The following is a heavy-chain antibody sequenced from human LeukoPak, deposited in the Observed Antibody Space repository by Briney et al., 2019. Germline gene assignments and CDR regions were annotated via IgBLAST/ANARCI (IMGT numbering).Heavy chain of an antibody. V-gene: IGHV1-46*01. CDR1: GYTFTSYG. D-gene: IGHD1-26*01. CDR3: ARVPSGSYPDAFDI. CDR2: INPSGGST. J-gene: IGHJ3*02. Sequence: ASVKVSCKASGYTFTSYGISWVRQAPGQGLEWMGIINPSGGSTSYAQKFQGRVTMTRDMSTSTVYMELSSLRSEDTAVYYCARVPSGSYPDAFDIWGQGTMVTVSS.